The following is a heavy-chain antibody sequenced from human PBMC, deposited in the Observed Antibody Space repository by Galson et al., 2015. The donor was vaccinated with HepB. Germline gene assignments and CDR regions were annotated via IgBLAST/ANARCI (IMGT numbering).Heavy chain of an antibody. D-gene: IGHD2-21*02. Sequence: SLRLSCAASGFTFSSYAMHWVRKAPGKGLEYVSAISSNGGSTYYANSVKGRFTISRDNSKNTLYLQMGSLRAEDMAVYYCARDDRYCGGDCYSKSDYWGQGTLVTVSS. V-gene: IGHV3-64*01. CDR1: GFTFSSYA. J-gene: IGHJ4*02. CDR2: ISSNGGST. CDR3: ARDDRYCGGDCYSKSDY.